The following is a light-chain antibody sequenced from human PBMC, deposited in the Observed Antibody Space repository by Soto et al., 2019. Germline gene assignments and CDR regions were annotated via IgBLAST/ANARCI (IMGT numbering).Light chain of an antibody. Sequence: QSVLTQPPSASGTPGQRVTISCSGSRSNIGSNTVNWYQQLPGSAPKLLIYSNNQRPSGVPDRFSGSKSGTSASLAISGLQSEDEADYYCAAWDDSLNGFYVFGTGTKVTAL. J-gene: IGLJ1*01. CDR1: RSNIGSNT. V-gene: IGLV1-44*01. CDR2: SNN. CDR3: AAWDDSLNGFYV.